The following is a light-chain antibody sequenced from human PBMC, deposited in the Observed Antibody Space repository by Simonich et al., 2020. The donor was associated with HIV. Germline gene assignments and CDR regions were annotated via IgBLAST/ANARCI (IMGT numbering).Light chain of an antibody. CDR2: WAA. CDR1: QSVLSSSNNKTY. V-gene: IGKV4-1*01. CDR3: QQYYSTPPYT. J-gene: IGKJ2*01. Sequence: DIVMTQFPDSLAVSLGERATINCTSSQSVLSSSNNKTYLAWYQQKPGQPPKLLIYWAATRESGFPDRFSASGSGTDFTLTISSLQAEDVAIYYCQQYYSTPPYTFGQGTKLEIK.